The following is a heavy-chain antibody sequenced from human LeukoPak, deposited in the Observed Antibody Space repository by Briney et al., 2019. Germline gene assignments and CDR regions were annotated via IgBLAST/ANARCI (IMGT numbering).Heavy chain of an antibody. J-gene: IGHJ4*02. D-gene: IGHD6-19*01. V-gene: IGHV3-23*01. CDR3: ARDGPLIAVAGMFQFDY. CDR1: GLTFSSYT. CDR2: ISGNGGRT. Sequence: PGGSLRLSCAASGLTFSSYTMSWVRQTPGKGLEWVSGISGNGGRTNYADSVEGRFTISRDNSKNTLYLQMNSLRAEDTAVYYCARDGPLIAVAGMFQFDYWGQGTLVTVSS.